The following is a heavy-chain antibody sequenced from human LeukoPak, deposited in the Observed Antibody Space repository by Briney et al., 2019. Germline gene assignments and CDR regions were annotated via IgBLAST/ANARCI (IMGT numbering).Heavy chain of an antibody. CDR2: ISTSSRNI. CDR1: GFTFSSYN. J-gene: IGHJ4*02. Sequence: GGSLRLSCAASGFTFSSYNMNWVRQAPGKGLEWVSYISTSSRNIQYADSVKGRFTISRDNAKNSVYLQTNSLRDEDTAVYYCARSGDYGDYTAYRGQGTLVTVSS. V-gene: IGHV3-48*02. D-gene: IGHD4-17*01. CDR3: ARSGDYGDYTAY.